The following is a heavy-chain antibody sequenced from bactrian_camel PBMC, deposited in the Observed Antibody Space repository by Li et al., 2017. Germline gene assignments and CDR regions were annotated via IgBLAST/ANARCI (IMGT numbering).Heavy chain of an antibody. CDR1: GRTYNDHC. CDR2: IYTDGSDSRTT. Sequence: HVQLVESGGGLVQPGASLRLSCSISGRTYNDHCVAWFRQIPGKGLEWVAIIYTDGSDSRTTAYADFVKGRFTISKDNGKNILYLQMNNLKPEDTGMYYCAADNWRGYCSFKRGRVPSYWGQGPRSPS. V-gene: IGHV3-2*01. CDR3: AADNWRGYCSFKRGRVPSY. J-gene: IGHJ4*01. D-gene: IGHD1*01.